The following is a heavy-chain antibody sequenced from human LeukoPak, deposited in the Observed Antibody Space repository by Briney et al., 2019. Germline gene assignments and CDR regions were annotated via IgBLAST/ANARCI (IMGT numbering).Heavy chain of an antibody. CDR1: GGTFSSYA. J-gene: IGHJ4*02. V-gene: IGHV1-69*01. CDR2: IIPIFGTA. D-gene: IGHD3-9*01. Sequence: GSSVTVSFKASGGTFSSYAISWVRQAPGQGLEWMGEIIPIFGTANYAQKFQGRVTITADESTSTAYMELSSLRSEDTAVYYCAREARYDQNFDYWGQGTLVTVSS. CDR3: AREARYDQNFDY.